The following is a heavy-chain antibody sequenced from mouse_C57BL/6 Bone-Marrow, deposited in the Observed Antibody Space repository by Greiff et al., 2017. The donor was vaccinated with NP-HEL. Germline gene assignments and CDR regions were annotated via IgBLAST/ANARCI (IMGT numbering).Heavy chain of an antibody. V-gene: IGHV1-53*01. CDR1: GYTFTSYG. J-gene: IGHJ3*01. Sequence: VQLQQPGTERGKSGASVKLSCKASGYTFTSYGMQWVKQRLGEGGEGRGKRNPSMGGTNYNEKFKSKATLTVDKSSSTAYMQLSSLTSEDSAVNYCARGLYYSDPWLAYWGQGTLVTVSA. CDR2: RNPSMGGT. D-gene: IGHD2-13*01. CDR3: ARGLYYSDPWLAY.